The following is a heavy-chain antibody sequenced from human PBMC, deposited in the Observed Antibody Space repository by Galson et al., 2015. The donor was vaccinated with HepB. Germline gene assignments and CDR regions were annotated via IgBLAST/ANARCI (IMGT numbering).Heavy chain of an antibody. D-gene: IGHD3-10*01. CDR1: GGTFSHYT. J-gene: IGHJ4*02. V-gene: IGHV1-69*13. CDR3: ASGRSVGTFGECDY. Sequence: SVKVSCKASGGTFSHYTISWVRQAPGQGLEWVGGIIPLFGTANYAQKFQGRVTLTADDSTSSAYMELNNLRSDDTALYYCASGRSVGTFGECDYWGQGTLVTVSS. CDR2: IIPLFGTA.